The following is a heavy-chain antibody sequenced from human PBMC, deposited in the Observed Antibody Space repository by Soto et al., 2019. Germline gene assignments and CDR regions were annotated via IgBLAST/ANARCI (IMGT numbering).Heavy chain of an antibody. CDR1: EFTFDKYY. D-gene: IGHD1-20*01. V-gene: IGHV3-7*01. CDR3: ARGNWNYYYGFDV. J-gene: IGHJ6*02. CDR2: IKPDGSEQ. Sequence: LRLSCAASEFTFDKYYMTWVRQAPGKGPEWVANIKPDGSEQYYVDSVKGRFTISRDNANNSLYLQMNSLRAEDTTVYFCARGNWNYYYGFDVWGQGTTVTVSS.